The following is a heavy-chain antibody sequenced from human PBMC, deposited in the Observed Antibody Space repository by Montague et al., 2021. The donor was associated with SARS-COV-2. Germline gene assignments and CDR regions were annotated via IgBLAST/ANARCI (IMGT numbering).Heavy chain of an antibody. Sequence: SETLSLTCTVSGGSISSSSYYWGWIRQPPGKGLEWIGSIYYSGSTYYNPSLKSRVTISVDTSKNQFSLKLSSVTAADTAVYYCARQEYYYDSSGYGRMDRFDPWGQGTLVTVSS. V-gene: IGHV4-39*01. D-gene: IGHD3-22*01. J-gene: IGHJ5*02. CDR2: IYYSGST. CDR1: GGSISSSSYY. CDR3: ARQEYYYDSSGYGRMDRFDP.